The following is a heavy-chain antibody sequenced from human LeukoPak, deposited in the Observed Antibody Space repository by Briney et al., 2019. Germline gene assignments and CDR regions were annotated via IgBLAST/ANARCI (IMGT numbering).Heavy chain of an antibody. D-gene: IGHD3-10*01. CDR3: AKDYAYYYGSGIGGFEY. J-gene: IGHJ4*02. CDR1: VFTLSRHD. CDR2: ISGSVSTT. Sequence: GVAVRLSRAACVFTLSRHDMSWVRQAPAKWLEGVAAISGSVSTTYYADSVRSRFTISRDKSNNTLYMQMNSLRAEETAVYYCAKDYAYYYGSGIGGFEYWGQGTLVTVSS. V-gene: IGHV3-23*01.